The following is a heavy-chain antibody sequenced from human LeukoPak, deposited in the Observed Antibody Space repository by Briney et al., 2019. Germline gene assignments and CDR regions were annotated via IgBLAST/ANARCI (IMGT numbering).Heavy chain of an antibody. J-gene: IGHJ4*02. D-gene: IGHD6-19*01. CDR1: RGSFSGYY. CDR3: ASAGYSSGWYARFDY. Sequence: SETLSLTCAVYRGSFSGYYWSWIRQPPGKGLEWIGEINHSGSTNYNPSLKSRVTISVDTSKNQFSLKLSSVTAADTAVYYCASAGYSSGWYARFDYWGQGTLVTVSS. V-gene: IGHV4-34*01. CDR2: INHSGST.